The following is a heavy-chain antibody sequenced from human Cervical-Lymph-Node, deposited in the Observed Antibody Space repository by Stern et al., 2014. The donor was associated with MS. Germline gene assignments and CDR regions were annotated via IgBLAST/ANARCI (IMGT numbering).Heavy chain of an antibody. CDR1: GFTFSSYG. D-gene: IGHD6-13*01. V-gene: IGHV3-30*18. CDR2: ISYDGSNK. J-gene: IGHJ4*02. Sequence: QVQLVQSGGGVVQPGRSLRLSCAASGFTFSSYGMHWVRQAPGKGLEWVAVISYDGSNKYYADSVKGRFTISRDNSKNALYLQMNSLRAEDTAVYYCAKDWVPFYLQQQLINWGQGTLVTVSS. CDR3: AKDWVPFYLQQQLIN.